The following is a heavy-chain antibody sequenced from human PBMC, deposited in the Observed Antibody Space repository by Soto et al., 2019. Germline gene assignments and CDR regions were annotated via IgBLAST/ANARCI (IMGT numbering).Heavy chain of an antibody. Sequence: QVQLVQSGAEVRKPGSSVTVSCTASGGTFSNYAISWVLQAPGQGLEWMGGIIPIVGTGSYAQKLQGRVTITADEPTTTAYMELSSLRLEDTAVYYCARVVILVPTASTNYYSHMDVWGPGTTVTVSS. D-gene: IGHD2-21*01. CDR1: GGTFSNYA. V-gene: IGHV1-69*01. CDR3: ARVVILVPTASTNYYSHMDV. J-gene: IGHJ6*02. CDR2: IIPIVGTG.